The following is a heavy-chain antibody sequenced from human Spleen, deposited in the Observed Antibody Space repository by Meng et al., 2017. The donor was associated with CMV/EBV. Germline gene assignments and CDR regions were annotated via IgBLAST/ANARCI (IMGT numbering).Heavy chain of an antibody. V-gene: IGHV4-38-2*02. CDR2: IYHSGST. D-gene: IGHD1-26*01. J-gene: IGHJ6*02. CDR3: ARGGGSYPHYYYGMDV. Sequence: SETLSLTCSVSGYSISSGYYWGWIRQPPGKGLEWIGSIYHSGSTYYNPSLKSRVTISVDTSKRQFSLKLNSVTAADTAVYYCARGGGSYPHYYYGMDVWGQGTTVTVSS. CDR1: GYSISSGYY.